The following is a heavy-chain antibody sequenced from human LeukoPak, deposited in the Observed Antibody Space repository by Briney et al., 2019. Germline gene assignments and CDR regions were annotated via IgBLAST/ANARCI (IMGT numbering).Heavy chain of an antibody. Sequence: GGSLRLSCAASGFTFSSYGMHWVRQAPGKGLEWVAVISYDGSNKYYADSVKGRFTIPRDNSKNTLYLQMNSLRAEDTAVYYCATPRRGIAAAGIPSRAAFDIWGQGTMVTVSS. V-gene: IGHV3-30*19. CDR3: ATPRRGIAAAGIPSRAAFDI. CDR2: ISYDGSNK. J-gene: IGHJ3*02. D-gene: IGHD6-13*01. CDR1: GFTFSSYG.